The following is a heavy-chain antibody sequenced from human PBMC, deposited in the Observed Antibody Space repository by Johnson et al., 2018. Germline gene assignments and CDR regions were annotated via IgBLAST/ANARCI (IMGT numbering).Heavy chain of an antibody. D-gene: IGHD1-26*01. CDR2: ISYDGSNK. V-gene: IGHV3-30-3*01. J-gene: IGHJ3*02. CDR1: GFTFSSYA. CDR3: ARDPRYRTIGAFEI. Sequence: VQLVQSGGGVVQPGRSLRLSCAASGFTFSSYALHWVRQAPGKGLEWVAVISYDGSNKYYADSVKGRFTISRDNSTNTLYRQMNRLRAEDTAVYYCARDPRYRTIGAFEIWGPGTMGTVSS.